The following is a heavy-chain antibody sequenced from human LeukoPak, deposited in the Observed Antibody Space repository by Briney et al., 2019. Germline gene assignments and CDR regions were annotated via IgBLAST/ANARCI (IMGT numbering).Heavy chain of an antibody. Sequence: SETLSLTCTVSGGSISSGDYYWSWIRQPPGKGLEWIVYIYYSGSTYYNPSLKSRVTISVDTSKNQFSLKLSSVTAADTAVYYCARDSQDGYYYYGMDVWGQGTTVTVSS. CDR1: GGSISSGDYY. CDR3: ARDSQDGYYYYGMDV. CDR2: IYYSGST. V-gene: IGHV4-30-4*01. J-gene: IGHJ6*02. D-gene: IGHD4-17*01.